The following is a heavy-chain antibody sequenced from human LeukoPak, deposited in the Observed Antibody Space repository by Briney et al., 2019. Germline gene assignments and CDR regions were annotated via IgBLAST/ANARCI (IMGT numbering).Heavy chain of an antibody. CDR1: GFTFSSYG. CDR2: ISYDGSNK. D-gene: IGHD4-17*01. V-gene: IGHV3-30*18. J-gene: IGHJ4*02. CDR3: AKPRGENDYGVRLGGFDY. Sequence: PGGSLRLSCAASGFTFSSYGMHWVRQAPGKGLEWVAVISYDGSNKYYADSVKGRFTISRDNSKNTLYLQMNSLRAEDTAVYYCAKPRGENDYGVRLGGFDYWGQGTLVTVSS.